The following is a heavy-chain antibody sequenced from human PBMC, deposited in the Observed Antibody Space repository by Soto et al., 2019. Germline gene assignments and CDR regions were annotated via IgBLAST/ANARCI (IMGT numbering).Heavy chain of an antibody. V-gene: IGHV1-18*04. CDR1: GYTFTSYG. CDR2: ISAYNGNT. CDR3: ARLVFSTGTITYYYYGMDV. D-gene: IGHD1-7*01. Sequence: ASVKVSCKASGYTFTSYGIRWVRQAPGQGLEWMGWISAYNGNTNYAQKLQGRVTMTTDTSTSTAYMELRSLRSDDTAVYYCARLVFSTGTITYYYYGMDVWGQGTTVTVAS. J-gene: IGHJ6*02.